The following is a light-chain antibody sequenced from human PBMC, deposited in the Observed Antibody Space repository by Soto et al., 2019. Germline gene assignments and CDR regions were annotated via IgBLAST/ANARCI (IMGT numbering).Light chain of an antibody. CDR1: QSVSSN. Sequence: EILITQSPATLSVSPGERATLSCRASQSVSSNLAWYQQKPGQAPRLLIYGASTRANGIPARFSGSGSGTEFTLTLSSLQSEDFAFYYCQQYNNWHPITFGQGTRLEIK. V-gene: IGKV3-15*01. J-gene: IGKJ5*01. CDR3: QQYNNWHPIT. CDR2: GAS.